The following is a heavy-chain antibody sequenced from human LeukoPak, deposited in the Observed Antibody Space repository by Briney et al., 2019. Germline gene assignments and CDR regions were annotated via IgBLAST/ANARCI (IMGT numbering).Heavy chain of an antibody. V-gene: IGHV1-45*02. Sequence: ASVKVSCKASGYTFTYRYLHWVRQAPGQALEWMGWITPFSGNTNYAQKFQDRVTITRDRSMSTAYMELSSLRSEDTAMYYCATGPKGGFDYWGQGTLVTVSS. CDR1: GYTFTYRY. CDR2: ITPFSGNT. J-gene: IGHJ4*02. D-gene: IGHD3-16*01. CDR3: ATGPKGGFDY.